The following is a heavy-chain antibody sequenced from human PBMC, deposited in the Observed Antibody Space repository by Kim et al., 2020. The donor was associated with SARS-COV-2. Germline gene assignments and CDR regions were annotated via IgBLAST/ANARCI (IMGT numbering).Heavy chain of an antibody. V-gene: IGHV1-69*13. D-gene: IGHD3-22*01. J-gene: IGHJ5*02. CDR3: ARAKRAGYYYDSSGYSFDP. CDR2: IIPIFGTA. CDR1: GGTFSSYA. Sequence: SVKVSCKASGGTFSSYAISWVRQAPGQGLEWMGGIIPIFGTANYAQKFQGRVTITADESTSTAYMELSSLRSEDTAVYYCARAKRAGYYYDSSGYSFDPWGQGTLVTVSS.